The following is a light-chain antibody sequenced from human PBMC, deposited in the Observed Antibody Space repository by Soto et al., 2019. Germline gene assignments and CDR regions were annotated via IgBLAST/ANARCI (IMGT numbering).Light chain of an antibody. CDR2: AAS. J-gene: IGKJ1*01. CDR3: QQSYRSPPT. V-gene: IGKV1-39*01. CDR1: ESISFY. Sequence: DIQMTQSPASLPASVGDRVTITCRASESISFYLNWYQHKPGKAPKLLIHAASSLQGEVPSRFSGSGSGTDFALTITNLQPEDFATYYCQQSYRSPPTFGQGTRVEIK.